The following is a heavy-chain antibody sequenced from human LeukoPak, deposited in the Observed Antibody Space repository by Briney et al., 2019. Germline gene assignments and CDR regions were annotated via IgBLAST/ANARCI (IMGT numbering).Heavy chain of an antibody. Sequence: GESLKISCKGSGYNFTNYWIAWVRQMPGKGLEWMGIIYPGDSDTRYSPSFQGQVTISSDKSITTAYLQWSSLKASDTAKYYCARSPMGWGYGMDVWGQGTTVTVSS. V-gene: IGHV5-51*01. CDR3: ARSPMGWGYGMDV. J-gene: IGHJ6*02. D-gene: IGHD3-10*01. CDR1: GYNFTNYW. CDR2: IYPGDSDT.